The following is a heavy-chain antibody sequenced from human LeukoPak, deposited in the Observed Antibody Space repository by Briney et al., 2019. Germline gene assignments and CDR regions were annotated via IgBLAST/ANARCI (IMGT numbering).Heavy chain of an antibody. D-gene: IGHD3-22*01. CDR2: ISAYNGNT. CDR1: GYTFTSYG. CDR3: ARGKGSYYDSSGYYPFDY. V-gene: IGHV1-18*01. Sequence: ASAKVSCEASGYTFTSYGISWVRQAPGQGLEWMGWISAYNGNTNYAQKLQGRVTMTTDTSTSTAYMELRSLRSDDTAVYYCARGKGSYYDSSGYYPFDYWGQGTLVTVSS. J-gene: IGHJ4*02.